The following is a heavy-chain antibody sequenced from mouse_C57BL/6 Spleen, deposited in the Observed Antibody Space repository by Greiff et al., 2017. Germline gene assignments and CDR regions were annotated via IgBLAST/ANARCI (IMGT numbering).Heavy chain of an antibody. Sequence: EVQGVESGGGLVKPGGSLKLSCAASGFTFSDYGMHWVRQAPEKGLEWVAYISSGSSTIYYADAVKGRFTISRDNAKNTLFLQMTSLRSEDTAMYYCARPYYYGSRGDYFDYWGQGTTLTVSS. CDR1: GFTFSDYG. V-gene: IGHV5-17*01. D-gene: IGHD1-1*01. J-gene: IGHJ2*01. CDR2: ISSGSSTI. CDR3: ARPYYYGSRGDYFDY.